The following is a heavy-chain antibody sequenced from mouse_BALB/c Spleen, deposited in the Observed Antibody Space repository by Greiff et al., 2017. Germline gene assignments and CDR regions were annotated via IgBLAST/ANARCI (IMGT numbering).Heavy chain of an antibody. CDR2: IYPGNVNT. D-gene: IGHD2-4*01. V-gene: IGHV1S56*01. J-gene: IGHJ4*01. CDR3: ARSGITTSMDY. Sequence: QVQLQQSGPELVKPGASVRISCKASGYTFTSYYIHWVKQRPGQGLEWIGWIYPGNVNTKYNEKFKGKATLTADKSSSTAYMQLSSLTSEDSAVYFCARSGITTSMDYWGQGTSVTVSS. CDR1: GYTFTSYY.